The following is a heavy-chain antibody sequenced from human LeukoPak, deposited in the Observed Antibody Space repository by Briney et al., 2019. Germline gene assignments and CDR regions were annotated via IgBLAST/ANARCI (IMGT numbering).Heavy chain of an antibody. J-gene: IGHJ4*02. CDR2: ISGSGGST. CDR3: AKGYDYVWGSYHGFDY. V-gene: IGHV3-23*01. D-gene: IGHD3-16*01. CDR1: GFTFSSYA. Sequence: GGSLRLSCAASGFTFSSYAMSWVRQAPGKGLEWVSAISGSGGSTYYADSVKGRFTISRDNSKNTLYLQMNSLRAEDTAVYYCAKGYDYVWGSYHGFDYWGQGTLVTVSS.